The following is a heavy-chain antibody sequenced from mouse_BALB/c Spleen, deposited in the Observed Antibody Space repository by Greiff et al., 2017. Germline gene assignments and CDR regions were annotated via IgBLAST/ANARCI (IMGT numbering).Heavy chain of an antibody. D-gene: IGHD1-1*01. CDR2: ISSGSSTI. Sequence: EVKLMESGGGLVQPGGSRKLSCAASGFTFSSFGMHWVRQAPEKGLEWVAYISSGSSTIYYADTVKGRFTISRDNPKNTLFLQMTSLRSEDTAMYYCARPRYYGYAMDDWGQGTSVTVSS. J-gene: IGHJ4*01. CDR1: GFTFSSFG. CDR3: ARPRYYGYAMDD. V-gene: IGHV5-17*02.